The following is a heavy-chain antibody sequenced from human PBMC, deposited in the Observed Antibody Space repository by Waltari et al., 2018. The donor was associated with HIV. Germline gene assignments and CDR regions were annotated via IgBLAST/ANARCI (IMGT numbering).Heavy chain of an antibody. CDR2: IDHDATGT. CDR3: TSVFEL. CDR1: GFPFTNYW. J-gene: IGHJ2*01. Sequence: EVQLVESGGGLVQPGGSLRLSCAASGFPFTNYWRDWVRQGPGKGLVWVARIDHDATGTSYADSVKGRLTISRDNAKNTLHLQMNSLRLEDTAVYYCTSVFELWGRGTQVTVSS. V-gene: IGHV3-74*01.